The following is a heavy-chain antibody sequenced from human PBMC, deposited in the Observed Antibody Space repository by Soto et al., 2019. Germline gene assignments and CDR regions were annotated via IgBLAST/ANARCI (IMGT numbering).Heavy chain of an antibody. CDR2: IYHSGST. CDR1: GGSISSGGYS. CDR3: QAIFGPRNYYYYGMDV. V-gene: IGHV4-30-2*01. J-gene: IGHJ6*02. Sequence: SETLSLTCAVSGGSISSGGYSWSWIRQPPGKGLEWIGYIYHSGSTYYNPSLKSRVTISVDRSKNQFSLKLSSVTAADTAVYYCQAIFGPRNYYYYGMDVWGQGTTVTVSS. D-gene: IGHD3-3*01.